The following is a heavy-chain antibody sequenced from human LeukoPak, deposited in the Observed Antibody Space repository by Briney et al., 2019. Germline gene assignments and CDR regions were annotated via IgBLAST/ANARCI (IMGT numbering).Heavy chain of an antibody. CDR2: IYHSGST. V-gene: IGHV4-30-2*01. CDR3: ARSFASYQLLSGWFDP. Sequence: PSETLSLTCTVSGASIRSGDYYWSWIRQPPGKGLEWIGYIYHSGSTYYNPSLKSRVTISVDRSKNQFSLKLSSVTAADTAVYYCARSFASYQLLSGWFDPWGQGTLVTVSS. CDR1: GASIRSGDYY. D-gene: IGHD2-2*01. J-gene: IGHJ5*02.